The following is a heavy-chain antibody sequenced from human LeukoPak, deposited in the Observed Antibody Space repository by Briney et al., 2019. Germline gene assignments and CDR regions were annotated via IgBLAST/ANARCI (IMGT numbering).Heavy chain of an antibody. CDR2: ISAYNGNT. Sequence: ASVKVSCKASGYTFTGYYMHWVRQAPGQGLEWMGWISAYNGNTNYAQKLQGRVTMTTDTSTSTAYMELRSLRSNDTAVYYCAISGYSYESGVVDYWGQGTLVTVSS. CDR1: GYTFTGYY. CDR3: AISGYSYESGVVDY. D-gene: IGHD5-18*01. J-gene: IGHJ4*02. V-gene: IGHV1-18*04.